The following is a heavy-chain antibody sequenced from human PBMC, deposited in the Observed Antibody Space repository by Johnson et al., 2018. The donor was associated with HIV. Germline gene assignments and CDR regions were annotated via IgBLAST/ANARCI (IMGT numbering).Heavy chain of an antibody. CDR2: IWYDGSNK. Sequence: QMLLVESGGGVVQPGRSLRLSCAASGFTFSSYGMHWVRQAPGKGLEWVAVIWYDGSNKYYADSVKGRFTISRDNSKNTLYLQMNSLRAEDTAVYYCAKDLNYGSGPVDILGQGTMVTVSS. CDR3: AKDLNYGSGPVDI. CDR1: GFTFSSYG. V-gene: IGHV3-33*06. J-gene: IGHJ3*02. D-gene: IGHD3-10*01.